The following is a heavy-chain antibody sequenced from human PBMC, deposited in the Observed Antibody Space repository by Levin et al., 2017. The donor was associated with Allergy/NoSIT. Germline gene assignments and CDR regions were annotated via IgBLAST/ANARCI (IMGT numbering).Heavy chain of an antibody. D-gene: IGHD4-17*01. Sequence: SQTLSLTCAVSGSSFSDYFWTWVRQAPGKGLVWIGEINASGDTTYNPSLRGRVTMSVVRSRKEFSLSLPSATAADTAVYYCARLTTVSTGRCFDNWGQGTLVTVSS. J-gene: IGHJ4*02. CDR2: INASGDT. CDR1: GSSFSDYF. CDR3: ARLTTVSTGRCFDN. V-gene: IGHV4-34*01.